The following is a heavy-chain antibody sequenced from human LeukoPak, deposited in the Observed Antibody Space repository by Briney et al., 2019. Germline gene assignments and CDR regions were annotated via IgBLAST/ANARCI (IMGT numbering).Heavy chain of an antibody. J-gene: IGHJ5*02. Sequence: SETLSLTRDVYGGSCDDYYCSWIRQPPGKGLEWIGEIHPHGIFYYNSSLMSRVTISIDTSKSRFSLRLTSVTAAGTAFYYCARGRDRSKAGDLWGQGSLVTVSS. CDR2: IHPHGIF. CDR3: ARGRDRSKAGDL. V-gene: IGHV4-34*01. D-gene: IGHD5-24*01. CDR1: GGSCDDYY.